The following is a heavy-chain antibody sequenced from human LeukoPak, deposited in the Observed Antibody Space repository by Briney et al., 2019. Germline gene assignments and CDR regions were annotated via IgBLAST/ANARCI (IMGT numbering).Heavy chain of an antibody. CDR2: INPNSVNT. CDR1: GYTFTSYD. D-gene: IGHD3-3*01. V-gene: IGHV1-8*01. Sequence: ASVKVSCKASGYTFTSYDMNWVRQAPGQALEGMGWINPNSVNTDYAQKFQGRVTIIRYTSISTAYMELSSLRSEYTAVYYCARDSNRLTYYDFWSGYPRRRWFDPWGQGTLVTVSS. CDR3: ARDSNRLTYYDFWSGYPRRRWFDP. J-gene: IGHJ5*02.